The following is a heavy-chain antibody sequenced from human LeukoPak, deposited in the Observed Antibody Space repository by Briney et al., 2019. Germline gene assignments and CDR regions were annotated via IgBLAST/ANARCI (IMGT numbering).Heavy chain of an antibody. CDR1: GGTFSSYA. Sequence: SVRVSCKASGGTFSSYAIGWVRQAPGQGLEWMGGIIPIFGTANYAQKFQGRVTITADESTSTAYMELSSLRSEDTAVYYCARDGTRLSDAFDIWGQGTMVTVSS. D-gene: IGHD1-26*01. CDR2: IIPIFGTA. CDR3: ARDGTRLSDAFDI. V-gene: IGHV1-69*13. J-gene: IGHJ3*02.